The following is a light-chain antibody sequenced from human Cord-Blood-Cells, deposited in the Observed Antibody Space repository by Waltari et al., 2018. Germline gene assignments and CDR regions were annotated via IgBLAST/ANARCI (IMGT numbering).Light chain of an antibody. CDR2: GAS. CDR1: QGVSSN. V-gene: IGKV3-15*01. CDR3: QQYNNWPPPYT. Sequence: EIVMTHSQATLPVSPGERATLPSRASQGVSSNLAWYQQKPGQAPRLLIYGASTRATGIPARFSGSGSGTEFTLTISSLQSEDFAVYYCQQYNNWPPPYTFGQGTKLEIK. J-gene: IGKJ2*01.